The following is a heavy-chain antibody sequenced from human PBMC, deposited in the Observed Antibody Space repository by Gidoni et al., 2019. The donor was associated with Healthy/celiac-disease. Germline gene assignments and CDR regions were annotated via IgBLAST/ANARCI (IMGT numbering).Heavy chain of an antibody. D-gene: IGHD3-10*01. Sequence: EVQLLESGGGLVQPGGSLRLSCAASGFTFRSYAMGWVRQAPGKGLGWVSAISGSGGSTYYADSVKGRFTISRDNSKNTLYLQMNSLRAEDTAVYYCAKDRVLGITMVRGVIIYFDYWGQGTLVTVSS. V-gene: IGHV3-23*01. CDR3: AKDRVLGITMVRGVIIYFDY. J-gene: IGHJ4*02. CDR1: GFTFRSYA. CDR2: ISGSGGST.